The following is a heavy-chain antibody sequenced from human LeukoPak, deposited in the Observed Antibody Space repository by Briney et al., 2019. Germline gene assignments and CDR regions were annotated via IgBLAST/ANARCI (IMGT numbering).Heavy chain of an antibody. D-gene: IGHD6-19*01. CDR2: ISCSGSII. V-gene: IGHV3-48*03. CDR1: GFTFSSYE. J-gene: IGHJ4*02. CDR3: TRVGYSSSFYFDY. Sequence: GGSLRLSCAASGFTFSSYEMNWVRQAPGKGLEWVSYISCSGSIIYYADSVKGRFTISRDNAKNSLYLQMNSLRAEDTAVYYCTRVGYSSSFYFDYWGQGTLVTVSS.